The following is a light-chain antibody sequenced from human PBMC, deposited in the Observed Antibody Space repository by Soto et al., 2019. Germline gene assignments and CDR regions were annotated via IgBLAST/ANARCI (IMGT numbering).Light chain of an antibody. Sequence: DIQMTQSPSSLSASVGDRVTITCRPSQSISSFLNWYQQKPGKAPKLLIYAASTLQSGIPSRFSGSGSQTDFTLTISSLQPEDFATYYCQQSYCIPLTFGGGTKVELK. CDR3: QQSYCIPLT. J-gene: IGKJ4*01. V-gene: IGKV1-39*01. CDR1: QSISSF. CDR2: AAS.